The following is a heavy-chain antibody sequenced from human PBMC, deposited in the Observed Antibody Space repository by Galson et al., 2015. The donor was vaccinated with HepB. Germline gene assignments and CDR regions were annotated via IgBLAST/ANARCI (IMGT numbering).Heavy chain of an antibody. J-gene: IGHJ4*02. Sequence: ETLSLTCTVSGGSISSSSYYWGWIRQPPGKGLEWIGEINHSGSTNYNPSLKSRVTISVDTSKNQFSLKLSSVTAADTAVYYCARGRRWLVQGLFDYWGQGTLVTVSS. V-gene: IGHV4-39*07. CDR2: INHSGST. CDR3: ARGRRWLVQGLFDY. CDR1: GGSISSSSYY. D-gene: IGHD6-19*01.